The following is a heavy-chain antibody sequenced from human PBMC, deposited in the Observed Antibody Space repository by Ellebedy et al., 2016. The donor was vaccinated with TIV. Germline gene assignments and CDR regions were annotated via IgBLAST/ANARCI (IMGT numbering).Heavy chain of an antibody. CDR2: IYSSGGT. D-gene: IGHD4-17*01. Sequence: PGGSLRLSCAVSGLSVSTNYMSWVRQAPGRGLEWVSVIYSSGGTRYADSVKGRFTISRDNSKNTMYLQMNSLRAEDTAVYYCATHDYGQDWGQGTLVTVSS. J-gene: IGHJ4*02. CDR1: GLSVSTNY. CDR3: ATHDYGQD. V-gene: IGHV3-53*01.